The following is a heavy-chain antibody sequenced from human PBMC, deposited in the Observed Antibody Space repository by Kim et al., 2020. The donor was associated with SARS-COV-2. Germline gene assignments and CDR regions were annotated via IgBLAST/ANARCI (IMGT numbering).Heavy chain of an antibody. J-gene: IGHJ3*02. D-gene: IGHD3-3*01. CDR3: ARGDTIFGVVINAFDI. Sequence: SLKSRVTISGDPSKNQFSLKLSSVTAADTAVYYCARGDTIFGVVINAFDIWGQGTMVTVSS. V-gene: IGHV4-31*02.